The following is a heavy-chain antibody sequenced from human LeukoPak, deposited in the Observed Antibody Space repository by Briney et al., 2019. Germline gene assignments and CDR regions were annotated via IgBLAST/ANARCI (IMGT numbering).Heavy chain of an antibody. CDR2: IYHSGSA. Sequence: LETPSLTCGVSGYSISSGYQWAWIRQSPGEGLEWIGSIYHSGSAHYNPSLKSRVTISVETSKNQFSLNMYSVTAADTAVYYCARDPRWLTPDCTSTSCYENYFDPWGQGTLVTVSS. CDR3: ARDPRWLTPDCTSTSCYENYFDP. V-gene: IGHV4-38-2*02. J-gene: IGHJ5*02. D-gene: IGHD2-2*01. CDR1: GYSISSGYQ.